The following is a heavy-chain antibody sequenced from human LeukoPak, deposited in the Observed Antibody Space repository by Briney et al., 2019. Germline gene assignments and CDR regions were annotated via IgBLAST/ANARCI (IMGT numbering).Heavy chain of an antibody. V-gene: IGHV3-30*02. CDR1: GFTFSSYG. CDR2: IRYDGSNK. J-gene: IGHJ4*02. D-gene: IGHD3-10*01. CDR3: AKDHGTGFSFDY. Sequence: GGSLRLSCAASGFTFSSYGMHWVRQAPGRGLEWVAFIRYDGSNKYYADSVKGRFTISRDNSKNTLYLQMNSLRAEDTAVYYCAKDHGTGFSFDYWGQGTLVTVSS.